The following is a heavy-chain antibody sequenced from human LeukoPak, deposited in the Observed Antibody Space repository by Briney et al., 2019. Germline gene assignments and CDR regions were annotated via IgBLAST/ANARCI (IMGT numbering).Heavy chain of an antibody. CDR1: GFTFNTYW. CDR2: IREDGSEI. Sequence: PGGSLRLSCVGSGFTFNTYWMNWVRQAPGKGLEWVANIREDGSEIYYLDSVKGRFTISRDNAKNSPYLQMNGLRAEDTAVYYCARHWAHLDYWGQGTLVTVSS. J-gene: IGHJ4*02. CDR3: ARHWAHLDY. V-gene: IGHV3-7*01. D-gene: IGHD7-27*01.